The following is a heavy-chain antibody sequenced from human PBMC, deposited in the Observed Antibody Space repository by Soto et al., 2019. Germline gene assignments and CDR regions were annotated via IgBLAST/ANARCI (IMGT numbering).Heavy chain of an antibody. CDR1: GGTFRTES. J-gene: IGHJ4*02. CDR3: ARATIGHVTRYYFDY. V-gene: IGHV1-69*01. Sequence: QVQLVQSGAEVKKPGSSVKVSCEASGGTFRTESFNWVRQAPGPGLEWMGGIIPVLGTTDYAPRLRGRVTITADESTSTAYMEVGSLTYDDTAVYYCARATIGHVTRYYFDYWGQGTLVTVSS. CDR2: IIPVLGTT. D-gene: IGHD5-12*01.